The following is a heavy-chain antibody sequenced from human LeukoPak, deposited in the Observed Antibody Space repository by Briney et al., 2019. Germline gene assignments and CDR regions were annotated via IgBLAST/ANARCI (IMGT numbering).Heavy chain of an antibody. CDR2: MNPNSGST. CDR1: GYTFTSYD. J-gene: IGHJ6*03. D-gene: IGHD6-6*01. CDR3: ARGHRIAARRYYYYYMDV. V-gene: IGHV1-8*03. Sequence: ASVKVSCKASGYTFTSYDINWVRQATGQGLEWMGWMNPNSGSTGYAQKFQGRVTITRNTSISTAYMELSSLRSEDTAVYYCARGHRIAARRYYYYYMDVWGKGTTVTVSS.